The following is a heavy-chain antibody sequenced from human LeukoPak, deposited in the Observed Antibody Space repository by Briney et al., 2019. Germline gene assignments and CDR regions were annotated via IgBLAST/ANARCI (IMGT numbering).Heavy chain of an antibody. J-gene: IGHJ6*02. Sequence: SSETLSLTCAVYGGSFSGYYWSWIRQPPGKGLEWIGEINHSGSTNYNPSLKSRVTISVDTSKNQFSLKLSSVTAADTAVYYCARDILAAAGISIEYYGMDVWGQGTTVTVSS. CDR1: GGSFSGYY. CDR2: INHSGST. D-gene: IGHD6-13*01. CDR3: ARDILAAAGISIEYYGMDV. V-gene: IGHV4-34*01.